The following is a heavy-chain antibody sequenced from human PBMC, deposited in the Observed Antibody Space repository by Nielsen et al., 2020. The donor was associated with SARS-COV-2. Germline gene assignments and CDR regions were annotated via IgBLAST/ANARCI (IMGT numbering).Heavy chain of an antibody. CDR1: GFTFSSYS. V-gene: IGHV3-21*01. J-gene: IGHJ3*02. CDR2: ISSSSSYI. Sequence: GGSLRLSCAASGFTFSSYSMNWVRQAPGKGLEWVSSISSSSSYIYYADSVKGRVTISRDNAKHSLYLQMNSLRAEDTAVYYCARGHSYCSSTSCYMGIDAFDIWGQGTRVTVSS. D-gene: IGHD2-2*02. CDR3: ARGHSYCSSTSCYMGIDAFDI.